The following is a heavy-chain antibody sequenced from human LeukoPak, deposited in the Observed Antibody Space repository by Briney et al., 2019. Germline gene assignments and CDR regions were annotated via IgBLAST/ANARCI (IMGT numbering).Heavy chain of an antibody. CDR3: ARAGIGPDTYYDFWSGYPNPTYFDY. J-gene: IGHJ4*02. V-gene: IGHV1-2*02. Sequence: ASVKVSCKASGYTFTGYYMHWVRQAPGQGLEWMGWINPNSGGTNYAQKFQGRVTMTRDTSISTAYMELSRLRSDDTAVYYCARAGIGPDTYYDFWSGYPNPTYFDYWGQGTLVTVSS. CDR1: GYTFTGYY. D-gene: IGHD3-3*01. CDR2: INPNSGGT.